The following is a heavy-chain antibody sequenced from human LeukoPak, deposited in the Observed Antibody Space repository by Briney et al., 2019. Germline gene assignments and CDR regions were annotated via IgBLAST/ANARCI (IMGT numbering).Heavy chain of an antibody. V-gene: IGHV3-7*01. D-gene: IGHD3-3*01. CDR1: GFTFSSYW. CDR2: IKQDGSEK. CDR3: ARDEVLRFLEWSTYYYMDV. J-gene: IGHJ6*03. Sequence: GGSLRLSCAASGFTFSSYWMSWVRQAPGKGLEWVANIKQDGSEKYYVDSVKGRFTISRDNAKNSLYLQMNSLRAEDTAVYYCARDEVLRFLEWSTYYYMDVWGKGTTVTVSS.